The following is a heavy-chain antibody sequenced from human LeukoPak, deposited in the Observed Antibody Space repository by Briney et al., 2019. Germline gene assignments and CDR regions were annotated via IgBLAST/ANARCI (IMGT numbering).Heavy chain of an antibody. V-gene: IGHV4-59*01. CDR1: GGSISSYY. J-gene: IGHJ5*02. CDR3: AREGSHYDFWSTTGGWFDP. D-gene: IGHD3-3*01. CDR2: IYYSGST. Sequence: SETLSLTCTVSGGSISSYYWSWIRQPPGKGLEWIGYIYYSGSTNYNPSLKSRVTISVDTSKNQFSLKLSSVTAADTAVYYCAREGSHYDFWSTTGGWFDPWGQGTLVTVSS.